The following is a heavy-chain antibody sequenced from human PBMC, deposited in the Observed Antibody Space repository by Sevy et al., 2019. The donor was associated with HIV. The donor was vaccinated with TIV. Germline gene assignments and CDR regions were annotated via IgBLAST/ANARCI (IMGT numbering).Heavy chain of an antibody. CDR3: ATVGVGRAFAVGVLGYYYGMDV. CDR1: GYTLTELS. Sequence: ASVKVSCKVSGYTLTELSMHWVRQAPGKGLEWMGGFDPEDGETIYAQKFQGRVTMTEDTSTDTAYMELSSLRSEDTAVYYCATVGVGRAFAVGVLGYYYGMDVWGQGTTVTVSS. D-gene: IGHD2-15*01. V-gene: IGHV1-24*01. CDR2: FDPEDGET. J-gene: IGHJ6*02.